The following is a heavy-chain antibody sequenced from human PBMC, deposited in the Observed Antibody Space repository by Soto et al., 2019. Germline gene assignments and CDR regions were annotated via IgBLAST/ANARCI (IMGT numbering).Heavy chain of an antibody. Sequence: SGGSLRLSCAASGFIFSNYDIHWVRQAPGKGLEWVAVISYDGSNKYYGDSVKGRFTISRDNSKKTMYLQMNSLRTEDTAVYYCAKSAEALKYYFDYWGQGTLVTVSS. J-gene: IGHJ4*02. CDR2: ISYDGSNK. CDR3: AKSAEALKYYFDY. D-gene: IGHD2-8*01. CDR1: GFIFSNYD. V-gene: IGHV3-30*18.